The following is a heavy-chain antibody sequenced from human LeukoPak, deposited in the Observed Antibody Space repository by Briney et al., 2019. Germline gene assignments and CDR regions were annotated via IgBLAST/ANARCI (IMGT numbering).Heavy chain of an antibody. Sequence: GESLKISCQAAGYPFTSYWIGGVRQMPGKGLEWMGIIYPGDSDTKYSPSFQGQVTISVDKSISTAYLQWSSLKASDTAMYYCARPYDSSGYWGGFDYWGQGTLVTVSS. J-gene: IGHJ4*02. D-gene: IGHD3-22*01. CDR2: IYPGDSDT. CDR3: ARPYDSSGYWGGFDY. CDR1: GYPFTSYW. V-gene: IGHV5-51*01.